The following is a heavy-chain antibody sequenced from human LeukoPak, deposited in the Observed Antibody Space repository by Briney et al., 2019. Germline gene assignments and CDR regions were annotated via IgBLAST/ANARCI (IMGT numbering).Heavy chain of an antibody. V-gene: IGHV3-21*01. CDR2: ISSGSYI. CDR3: AREAPYDAFDI. J-gene: IGHJ3*02. CDR1: GFTFSSYS. Sequence: PGGSLRLSCAASGFTFSSYSMNWVRQAPGKGLEWVSSISSGSYIYYADSVKGRFTISRDNAKNSLYLQMNSLRAEDTAVYYCAREAPYDAFDIWGQGTMVTVSS.